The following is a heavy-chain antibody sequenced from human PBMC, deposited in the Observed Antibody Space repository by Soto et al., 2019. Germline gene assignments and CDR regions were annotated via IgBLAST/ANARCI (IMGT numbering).Heavy chain of an antibody. CDR1: GYSFTSYW. J-gene: IGHJ6*02. CDR3: ARIGSSSWYYGMDV. V-gene: IGHV5-10-1*01. Sequence: PGESLKISCKGSGYSFTSYWISWVRQMPGKGLEWMGRIDPSDSYTNYSPSSQGHVTISADKSISTAYLQWSSLKASDTAMYYCARIGSSSWYYGMDVWGQGTTVTVSS. CDR2: IDPSDSYT. D-gene: IGHD6-13*01.